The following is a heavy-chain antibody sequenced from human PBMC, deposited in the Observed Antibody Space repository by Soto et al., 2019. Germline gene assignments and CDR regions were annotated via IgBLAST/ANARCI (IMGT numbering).Heavy chain of an antibody. CDR2: ISSSSSYI. J-gene: IGHJ6*02. CDR3: ARCHQSPLMGYAMPPCGMDG. V-gene: IGHV3-21*01. CDR1: GFTFSSYS. Sequence: GGSLRLSCAASGFTFSSYSMNWVRQAPGKGLEWVSSISSSSSYIYYADSVKGRFTISRDNAKNSLYLQMNSLRAEDTAVYYLARCHQSPLMGYAMPPCGMDGWGQGTTVTVSS. D-gene: IGHD2-8*01.